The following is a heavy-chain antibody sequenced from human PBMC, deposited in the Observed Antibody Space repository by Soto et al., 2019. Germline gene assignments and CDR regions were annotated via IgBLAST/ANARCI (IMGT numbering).Heavy chain of an antibody. D-gene: IGHD1-26*01. CDR2: VAYSGTT. CDR3: AREAQDYYFDH. J-gene: IGHJ5*02. V-gene: IGHV4-59*01. Sequence: PSVTLSLTCTVSPGSISSSYWSWIRQPPGRGLEWIGHVAYSGTTKYNPSLKSRGSISVSTSKRQFSLRLTSVTAADTAVYYCAREAQDYYFDHRGQGILVTVSS. CDR1: PGSISSSY.